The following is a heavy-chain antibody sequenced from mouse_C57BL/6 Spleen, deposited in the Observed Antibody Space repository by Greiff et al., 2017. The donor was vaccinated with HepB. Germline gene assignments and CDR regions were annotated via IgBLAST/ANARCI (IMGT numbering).Heavy chain of an antibody. CDR3: AREGMRGGFAY. CDR1: GYTFTDYY. V-gene: IGHV1-19*01. Sequence: EVQLQQSGPVLVKPGASVKMSCKASGYTFTDYYMNWVKQSHGKSLEWIGVINPYNGGTSYNQKFKGKATLTVDKSSSTAYMELNSLTSEDSAVYYCAREGMRGGFAYWGQGTLVTVSA. CDR2: INPYNGGT. J-gene: IGHJ3*01.